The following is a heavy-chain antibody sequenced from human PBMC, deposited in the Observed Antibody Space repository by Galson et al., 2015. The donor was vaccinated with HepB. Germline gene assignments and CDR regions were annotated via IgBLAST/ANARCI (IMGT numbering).Heavy chain of an antibody. CDR3: TRPGDRGGFDY. V-gene: IGHV3-73*01. Sequence: SLRLSCAASGFTFSGSAMHWVRQASGKGLEWVGRIRSKANSYATAYAASVKGRFTISRDDSKNTAYLQMNSLKTEDTAVYYCTRPGDRGGFDYWGQGTLVTVSS. CDR1: GFTFSGSA. J-gene: IGHJ4*02. CDR2: IRSKANSYAT. D-gene: IGHD7-27*01.